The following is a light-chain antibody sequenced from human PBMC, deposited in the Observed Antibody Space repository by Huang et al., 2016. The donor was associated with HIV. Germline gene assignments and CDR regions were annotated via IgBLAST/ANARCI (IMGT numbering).Light chain of an antibody. CDR3: QQYSGGYS. V-gene: IGKV3-15*01. J-gene: IGKJ2*03. CDR1: QSVSNY. Sequence: EIVLTQSPATLSVSPGERATLSCRASQSVSNYLAWYQQRHGQAPRLLIYGASTRATGVPARFNGSGSGTEFTLTISGLQSEDFAVYYCQQYSGGYSFGQGTKVDIK. CDR2: GAS.